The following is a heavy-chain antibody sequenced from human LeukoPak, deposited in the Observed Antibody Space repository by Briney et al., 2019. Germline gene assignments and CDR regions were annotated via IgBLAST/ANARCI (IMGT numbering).Heavy chain of an antibody. V-gene: IGHV4-59*08. D-gene: IGHD3-22*01. Sequence: SETLSLTCTVSGGSISSYYWSWIRQPPGKGLEWIGYIYYSGSTYYNPSLKSRVTISVDTSKNQFSLKLSSVTAADTAVYYCARVTWDSSGYFWFDPWGQGTLVTVSS. CDR3: ARVTWDSSGYFWFDP. CDR1: GGSISSYY. J-gene: IGHJ5*02. CDR2: IYYSGST.